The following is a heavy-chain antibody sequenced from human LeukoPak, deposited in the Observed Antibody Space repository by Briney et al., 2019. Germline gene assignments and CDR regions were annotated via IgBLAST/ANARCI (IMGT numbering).Heavy chain of an antibody. Sequence: GGSLRLSCAASGFTLSSYGMHWVRQAPGKGLEWVAVISYDGSNKYYADSVKGRFTISRDNSKNTLYLQMNSLRAEDTAVYYCARDRYDSSGYYPDYWGQGTLVTVSS. V-gene: IGHV3-30*03. CDR1: GFTLSSYG. D-gene: IGHD3-22*01. CDR3: ARDRYDSSGYYPDY. J-gene: IGHJ4*02. CDR2: ISYDGSNK.